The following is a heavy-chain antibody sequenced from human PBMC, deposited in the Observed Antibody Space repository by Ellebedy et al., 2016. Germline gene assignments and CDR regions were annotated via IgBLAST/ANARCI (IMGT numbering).Heavy chain of an antibody. D-gene: IGHD2-15*01. J-gene: IGHJ4*02. Sequence: ASVKVSXXASGYTFTSYGISWVRQAPGQGLEWMGWISAYNGNTNYAQKLQGRVTMTTDTSTSTAYMELRSLRSDDTAVYYCARVRYCSGGSCSASDYWGQGTLVTVSS. V-gene: IGHV1-18*01. CDR3: ARVRYCSGGSCSASDY. CDR2: ISAYNGNT. CDR1: GYTFTSYG.